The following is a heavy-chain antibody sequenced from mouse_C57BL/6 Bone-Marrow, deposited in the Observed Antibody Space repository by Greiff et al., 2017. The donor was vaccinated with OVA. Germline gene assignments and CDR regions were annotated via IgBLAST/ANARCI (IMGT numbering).Heavy chain of an antibody. CDR3: ARGYYGSSYEGFDY. Sequence: VQLQQPGAELVRPGSSVKLSCKASGYTFTSYWMHWVKQRPIQGLEWIGNIDPSDSETHYNQKFKDKATLTVDKSSSTAYMQLSSLTSEDSAVYDCARGYYGSSYEGFDYWGQGTTLTVSS. CDR2: IDPSDSET. J-gene: IGHJ2*01. CDR1: GYTFTSYW. D-gene: IGHD1-1*01. V-gene: IGHV1-52*01.